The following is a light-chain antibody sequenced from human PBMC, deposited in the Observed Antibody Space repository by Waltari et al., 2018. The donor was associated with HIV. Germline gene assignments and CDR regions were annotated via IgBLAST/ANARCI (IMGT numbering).Light chain of an antibody. Sequence: QSVLTQPPSVSAAPGQRVTISCTGSSSTIGAGYDLHCSQQLQGTAPKLLIYGNSNRPSGVPDRFSGSKSGTSASLAITGLQAEDDADYYCQSYDSSLSGHVVFGGGTKLTVL. CDR3: QSYDSSLSGHVV. J-gene: IGLJ2*01. CDR1: SSTIGAGYD. V-gene: IGLV1-40*01. CDR2: GNS.